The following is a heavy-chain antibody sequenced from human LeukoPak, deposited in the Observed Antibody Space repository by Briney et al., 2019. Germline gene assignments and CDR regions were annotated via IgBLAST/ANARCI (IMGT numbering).Heavy chain of an antibody. Sequence: GGSLRLSCAAFGFTFSSYSMSWVRQAPGKGLEWVSSISSGSAYIYYADSMKGRFTISRDNAKNSLYLQMNTLRAEDTAVYYCARDRIYSGIYHDTFDIWGHGTMVTVSS. CDR1: GFTFSSYS. D-gene: IGHD1-26*01. V-gene: IGHV3-21*01. J-gene: IGHJ3*02. CDR2: ISSGSAYI. CDR3: ARDRIYSGIYHDTFDI.